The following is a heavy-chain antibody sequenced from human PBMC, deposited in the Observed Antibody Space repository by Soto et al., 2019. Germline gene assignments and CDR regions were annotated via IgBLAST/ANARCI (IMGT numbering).Heavy chain of an antibody. V-gene: IGHV3-23*01. Sequence: SLRLSCAASGFTFSSYAMSWVRQAPGKGLEWVSTISESGGTTYYADSVKGRFTISRDSSKSTLYLQTNSLRAEDTAVFYCAKGGGILGPWGQGTLVTVS. D-gene: IGHD3-16*01. J-gene: IGHJ5*02. CDR3: AKGGGILGP. CDR1: GFTFSSYA. CDR2: ISESGGTT.